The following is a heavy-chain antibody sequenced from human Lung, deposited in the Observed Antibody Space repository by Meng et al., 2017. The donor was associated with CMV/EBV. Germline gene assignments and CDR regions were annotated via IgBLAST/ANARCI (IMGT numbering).Heavy chain of an antibody. J-gene: IGHJ4*02. CDR2: IKHDGSEE. CDR1: GFTFRTSW. D-gene: IGHD3-10*01. CDR3: ARDTGFGALDF. Sequence: GESLKISCAASGFTFRTSWMSWVHQAPGRGLGWVANIKHDGSEEYYVDSLTGRFTISRDNAKNSLYLQMISLRAEDTALYYCARDTGFGALDFWGQGTLVTVSS. V-gene: IGHV3-7*01.